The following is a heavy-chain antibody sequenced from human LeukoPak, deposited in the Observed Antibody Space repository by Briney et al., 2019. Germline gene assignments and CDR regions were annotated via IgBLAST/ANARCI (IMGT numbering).Heavy chain of an antibody. CDR3: AKDRTLYSSGRTLAF. V-gene: IGHV3-48*01. CDR1: GFTFRSYS. D-gene: IGHD6-19*01. J-gene: IGHJ4*02. CDR2: ISSTSDTK. Sequence: PGGSLRLSCAASGFTFRSYSMNWVRQAPGKGLEWVSYISSTSDTKYYADSVKGRFTVSRDNAKNSLYVQMYSLRAEDTAVYYCAKDRTLYSSGRTLAFWGQGTLVTVSS.